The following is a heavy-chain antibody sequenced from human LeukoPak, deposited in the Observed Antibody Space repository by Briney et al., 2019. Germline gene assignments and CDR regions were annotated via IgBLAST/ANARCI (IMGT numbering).Heavy chain of an antibody. CDR2: ISSSSSYI. D-gene: IGHD2-2*01. Sequence: GGSLRLSCAASGFTFSSYSMNWVRQAPGKGLEWVSSISSSSSYIYYADSVKGRFTISRDNAKNSLYLQMNSLRAEDTAVYYCARLYCSSTSCLTGRFDYWAQETVVTVSS. CDR1: GFTFSSYS. J-gene: IGHJ4*02. V-gene: IGHV3-21*01. CDR3: ARLYCSSTSCLTGRFDY.